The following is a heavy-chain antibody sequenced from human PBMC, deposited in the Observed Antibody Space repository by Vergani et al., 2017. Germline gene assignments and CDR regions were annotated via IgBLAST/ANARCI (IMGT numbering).Heavy chain of an antibody. Sequence: QVQLVQSGAEVKKPGASVKVSCKASGYTFTSYVMHWVRQAPGQRLEWMGWINAGNGNTKYSQKFQGRVTITRDTSASTAYMELSSLRSEDTAVFYCAGATCSGGSCYRGFEDWGQGSLITVSS. J-gene: IGHJ4*02. V-gene: IGHV1-3*01. D-gene: IGHD2-15*01. CDR3: AGATCSGGSCYRGFED. CDR2: INAGNGNT. CDR1: GYTFTSYV.